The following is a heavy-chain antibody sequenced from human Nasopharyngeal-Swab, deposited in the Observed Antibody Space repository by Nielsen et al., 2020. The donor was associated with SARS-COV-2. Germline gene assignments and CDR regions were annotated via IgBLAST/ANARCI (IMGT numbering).Heavy chain of an antibody. D-gene: IGHD1-26*01. CDR1: GFIFTNFW. CDR2: IKQDGSEK. V-gene: IGHV3-7*01. Sequence: GESLKISCAASGFIFTNFWMTWVRQAPGKGLEWVANIKQDGSEKYYVDSVKGRFTISRDNAKNSLYLQMNSLRAEDTAVYYCAKLGSGSYPFDYWGQGTLVTVSS. CDR3: AKLGSGSYPFDY. J-gene: IGHJ4*02.